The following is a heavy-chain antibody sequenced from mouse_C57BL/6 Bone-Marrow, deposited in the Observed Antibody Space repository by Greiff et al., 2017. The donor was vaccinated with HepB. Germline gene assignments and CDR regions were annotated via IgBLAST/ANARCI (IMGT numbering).Heavy chain of an antibody. CDR2: IYPRSGNT. V-gene: IGHV1-81*01. Sequence: QVQLQQSGAELVRPGASVKLSCKASGYTFTSYGISWVKQSTGQGLEWIGEIYPRSGNTYYNEKFKGKATLTADKSSSTAYMELLSLTSEDYAVYICASNPYCYSMDDWGQGTSVTVSS. J-gene: IGHJ4*01. CDR3: ASNPYCYSMDD. CDR1: GYTFTSYG.